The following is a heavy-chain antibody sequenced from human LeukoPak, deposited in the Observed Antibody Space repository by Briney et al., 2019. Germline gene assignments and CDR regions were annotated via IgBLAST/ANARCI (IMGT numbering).Heavy chain of an antibody. J-gene: IGHJ4*02. V-gene: IGHV1-69*06. CDR1: GGTFSSYA. D-gene: IGHD5-12*01. CDR3: ATVVLYSGYYFDY. CDR2: IIPIFGTA. Sequence: GASVKVSCKASGGTFSSYAISWVRQAPGQGLEWMGGIIPIFGTANYAQKFQGRVTMTEGTSTDTAYMELSSLRSEDTAVYYCATVVLYSGYYFDYWGQGTLVTVSS.